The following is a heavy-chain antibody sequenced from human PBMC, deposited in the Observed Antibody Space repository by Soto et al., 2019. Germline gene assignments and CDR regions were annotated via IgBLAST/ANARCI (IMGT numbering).Heavy chain of an antibody. V-gene: IGHV3-23*01. CDR2: IGESGTPT. J-gene: IGHJ6*02. CDR1: GFTFSSYA. Sequence: EVQLLESGGGLVQPGGSLRLSCAASGFTFSSYAMKWVRQAPGKGLEWVSLIGESGTPTYYADSVKGRFTISRDNSGNTLFLEKYSLRAEETAVYYWARYKPGVRYYGIDLWGQGTTVTVSS. CDR3: ARYKPGVRYYGIDL. D-gene: IGHD5-18*01.